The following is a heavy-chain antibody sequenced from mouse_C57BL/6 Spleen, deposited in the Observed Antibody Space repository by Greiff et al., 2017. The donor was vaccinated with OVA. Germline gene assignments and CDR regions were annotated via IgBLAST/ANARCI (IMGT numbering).Heavy chain of an antibody. Sequence: VQLKESGPGLVKPSQSLSLTCSVTGYSITSGYSWNWIRQFPGNKLEWMGYISYDGSNNYNPSLKNRISITRDTSKNQFFLKLNSVTTEDTATYYCARTYYDYDEGAMDYWGQGTSVTVSS. CDR2: ISYDGSN. CDR3: ARTYYDYDEGAMDY. CDR1: GYSITSGYS. D-gene: IGHD2-4*01. V-gene: IGHV3-6*01. J-gene: IGHJ4*01.